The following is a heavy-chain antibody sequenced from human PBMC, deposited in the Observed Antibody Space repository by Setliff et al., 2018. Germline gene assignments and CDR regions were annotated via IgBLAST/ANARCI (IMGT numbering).Heavy chain of an antibody. CDR1: GGSFSGYY. Sequence: SETLSLTCAVYGGSFSGYYWSWIRQPPGKGLEWIGEINHSGSTNYNPSLKSRVTISVDTSKNQFSLKLSSVTAADTAVYCCARFRRGVALGWFDPWGQGTLVTVSS. CDR2: INHSGST. J-gene: IGHJ5*02. D-gene: IGHD3-10*01. CDR3: ARFRRGVALGWFDP. V-gene: IGHV4-34*01.